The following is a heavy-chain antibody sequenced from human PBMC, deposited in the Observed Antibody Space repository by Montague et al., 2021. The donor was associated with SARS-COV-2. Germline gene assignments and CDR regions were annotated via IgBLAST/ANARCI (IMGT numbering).Heavy chain of an antibody. D-gene: IGHD3-10*01. CDR3: ARASITMVRGVTRWYFDL. CDR1: GGSISSSSYY. V-gene: IGHV4-39*07. Sequence: SETLSLTCTVSGGSISSSSYYWGWIRQPPGKGLEWIGSIYYSGSTYYNPSLKSRVTISVDTSKNQFSLKLSSVTAADTAVYYCARASITMVRGVTRWYFDLWGRGTLVTVSS. J-gene: IGHJ2*01. CDR2: IYYSGST.